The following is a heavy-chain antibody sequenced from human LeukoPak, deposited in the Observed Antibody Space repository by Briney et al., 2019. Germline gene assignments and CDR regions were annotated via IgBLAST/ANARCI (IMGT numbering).Heavy chain of an antibody. V-gene: IGHV3-11*01. D-gene: IGHD1-26*01. CDR1: GFTFKNYA. CDR3: ARRRDSGSLQHFDY. CDR2: ISSSGTTI. Sequence: GGSLRLSCAASGFTFKNYAMSWVRQAPGKGLEWVSYISSSGTTIYYADSVKGRFTISRDNAKNSLYLQMNSLRAEDTAVYYCARRRDSGSLQHFDYWGQGTLVTVSS. J-gene: IGHJ4*02.